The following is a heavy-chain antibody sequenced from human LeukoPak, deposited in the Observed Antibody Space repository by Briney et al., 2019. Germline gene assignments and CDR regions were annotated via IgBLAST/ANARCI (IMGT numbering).Heavy chain of an antibody. CDR1: GFTFSSYA. V-gene: IGHV3-23*01. J-gene: IGHJ5*02. D-gene: IGHD2-2*02. Sequence: GGSLRLSCAASGFTFSSYAMSWVRQAPGKGLEWVSAISCRCHTTHYADSVKGRFTISRDNSKNTLYVQMNSLRAEDTAVYYCAKRQGYCSSTSCYIWFDPWGQGTLVTASS. CDR3: AKRQGYCSSTSCYIWFDP. CDR2: ISCRCHTT.